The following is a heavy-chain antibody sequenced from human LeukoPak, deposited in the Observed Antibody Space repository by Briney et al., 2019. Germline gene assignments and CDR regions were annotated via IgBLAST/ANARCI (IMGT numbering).Heavy chain of an antibody. Sequence: ASVKVSCKASGYTFTSYDINWVRQATGQGLEWMGWMNPNSGNTGYAQKFQGRVTMTRNTSISTVYMELSSLRSEDTAVYYCARVNRQYRGYDLSYFDYWGQGTLVTVSS. CDR3: ARVNRQYRGYDLSYFDY. J-gene: IGHJ4*02. CDR1: GYTFTSYD. CDR2: MNPNSGNT. D-gene: IGHD5-12*01. V-gene: IGHV1-8*01.